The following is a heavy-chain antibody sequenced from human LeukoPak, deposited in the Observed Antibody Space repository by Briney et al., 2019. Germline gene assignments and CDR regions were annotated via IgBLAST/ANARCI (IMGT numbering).Heavy chain of an antibody. J-gene: IGHJ5*02. CDR2: INHSGST. D-gene: IGHD2-2*01. V-gene: IGHV4-34*01. Sequence: SETLSLTCAVYGGSFSGYYWSRIRQPPGKGLEWIGEINHSGSTNYNPSLKSRVTISVDTSKNQFSLKLSSVTAADTAVYYCARGSSCSSTSCPNRRNWFDPWGQGTLVTVSS. CDR3: ARGSSCSSTSCPNRRNWFDP. CDR1: GGSFSGYY.